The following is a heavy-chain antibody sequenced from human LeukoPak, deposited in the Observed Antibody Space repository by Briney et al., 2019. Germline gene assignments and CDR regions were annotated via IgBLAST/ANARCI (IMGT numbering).Heavy chain of an antibody. Sequence: GGSLRLSCAASGFTFSTYNMNWVRQAPGKGLEWVSYISSSSSTIYYADSVKGRFTISRDNSKNSLYLQMNSLRTEDTALYYCAKDMSSDQSNWFDPWGQGTLVTVSS. CDR1: GFTFSTYN. D-gene: IGHD3-10*02. V-gene: IGHV3-48*04. CDR3: AKDMSSDQSNWFDP. J-gene: IGHJ5*02. CDR2: ISSSSSTI.